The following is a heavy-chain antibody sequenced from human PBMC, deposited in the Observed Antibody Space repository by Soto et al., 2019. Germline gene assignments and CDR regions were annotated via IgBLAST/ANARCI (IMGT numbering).Heavy chain of an antibody. CDR3: ARQQQLAVIDY. D-gene: IGHD6-13*01. Sequence: GESLKISCNGSGYSFTIYWIGWVRQMPGKGLEWMGIIYPGDSDTRYSPSFQGQVTISADKSISTAYLQWSSLKASDTAMYYCARQQQLAVIDYWGQGTLVTVSS. J-gene: IGHJ4*02. CDR1: GYSFTIYW. V-gene: IGHV5-51*01. CDR2: IYPGDSDT.